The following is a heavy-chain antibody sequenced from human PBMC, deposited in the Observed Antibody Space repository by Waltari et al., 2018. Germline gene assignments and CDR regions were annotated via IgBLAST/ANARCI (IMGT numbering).Heavy chain of an antibody. CDR2: INHSGRT. J-gene: IGHJ3*02. V-gene: IGHV4-34*01. Sequence: QVQLQQWGAGLLKPSETLSLTCAVYGGSFSGYYWSWIRQPPGKGLEWIGEINHSGRTSANPSLKSRVTKSIDTSKNPFSLKLSSVTAADTAVYYCARLPHDYGDYGWAFDIWGQGTMVTVSS. CDR1: GGSFSGYY. D-gene: IGHD4-17*01. CDR3: ARLPHDYGDYGWAFDI.